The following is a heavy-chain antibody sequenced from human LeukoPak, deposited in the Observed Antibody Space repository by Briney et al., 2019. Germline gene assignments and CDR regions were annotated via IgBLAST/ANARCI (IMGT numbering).Heavy chain of an antibody. CDR1: GLTLSFYW. J-gene: IGHJ4*02. D-gene: IGHD1-26*01. CDR2: INSVVRTT. Sequence: PGRSLSLSCAASGLTLSFYWVHWVPEAPGKGRVGLSRINSVVRTTTHARSVTGGFTTSRDNAKNRVYLQIDSLRAEDTAFYYGGRGGGGSEKFDCWGQATVVSVSS. V-gene: IGHV3-74*01. CDR3: GRGGGGSEKFDC.